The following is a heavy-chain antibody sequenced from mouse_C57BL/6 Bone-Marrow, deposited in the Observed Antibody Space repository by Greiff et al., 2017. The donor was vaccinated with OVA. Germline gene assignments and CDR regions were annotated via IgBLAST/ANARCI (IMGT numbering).Heavy chain of an antibody. D-gene: IGHD1-1*01. J-gene: IGHJ2*01. V-gene: IGHV1-7*01. CDR2: FNPSSGYT. Sequence: VQLQQSGAELAKPGASVKLSCKASGYTFTSYWMHWVKQRPGRGRDWIGYFNPSSGYTKYKQKFKDKATLTADKSSSTAYMQLSSLTSEDSAVYYCAREGGSSFTGDYWGQGTTLTVSS. CDR1: GYTFTSYW. CDR3: AREGGSSFTGDY.